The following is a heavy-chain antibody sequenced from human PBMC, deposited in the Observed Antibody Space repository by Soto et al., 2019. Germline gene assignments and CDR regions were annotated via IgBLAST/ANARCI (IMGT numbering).Heavy chain of an antibody. J-gene: IGHJ3*02. D-gene: IGHD6-6*01. CDR3: ARDMGTPEDDSSSGAFDI. Sequence: QVQLVESGGGVVQPGRSLRLSCVASGFTFSSFGMHWVRQAPGKGLEWVAIIWYDGSNKYYADSVKGRFTFSRDNSKNTLSLEMNSLRAEDTAMYYCARDMGTPEDDSSSGAFDIWGQGTMVTVSS. V-gene: IGHV3-33*01. CDR1: GFTFSSFG. CDR2: IWYDGSNK.